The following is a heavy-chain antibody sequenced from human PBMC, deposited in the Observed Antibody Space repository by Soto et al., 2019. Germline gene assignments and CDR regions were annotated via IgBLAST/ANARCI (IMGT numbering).Heavy chain of an antibody. V-gene: IGHV3-64*01. CDR3: ARRIPFGYGMDV. CDR1: GFTLSSYA. Sequence: GGSLRLSCAASGFTLSSYAMHWVRQAPGKGLEYVSAITSSGGNTDYGSSVKGRFTISRDNSKNTLYLQMGSLRAEDMAVYYCARRIPFGYGMDVWGQGTTVTVSS. J-gene: IGHJ6*02. CDR2: ITSSGGNT. D-gene: IGHD2-21*01.